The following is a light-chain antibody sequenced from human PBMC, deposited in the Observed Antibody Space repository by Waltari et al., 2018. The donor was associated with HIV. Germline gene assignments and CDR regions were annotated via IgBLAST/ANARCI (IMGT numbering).Light chain of an antibody. J-gene: IGLJ2*01. CDR1: KLGDKY. CDR3: QAWDSSTVV. V-gene: IGLV3-1*01. Sequence: SYELTQPASVSVSPGQTASITCPGDKLGDKYVSWYQQKPGHSPLVVIYQDKKRPSGIPERFSGSNSGNTATLTISGTQALDEADYYCQAWDSSTVVFGGGTKVTVL. CDR2: QDK.